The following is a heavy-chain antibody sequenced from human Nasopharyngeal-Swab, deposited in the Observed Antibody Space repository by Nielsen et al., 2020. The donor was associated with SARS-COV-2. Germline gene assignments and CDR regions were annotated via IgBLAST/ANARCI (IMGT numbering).Heavy chain of an antibody. J-gene: IGHJ4*02. D-gene: IGHD1-26*01. V-gene: IGHV1-18*01. Sequence: WARQAPGQGLEWMGWISAYNGNTNYAQKLQGRVTMTTDTSTGTAYMELRSLRSDDTAVYYCAGGGSYLTGPADYWGQGTLVTVSS. CDR2: ISAYNGNT. CDR3: AGGGSYLTGPADY.